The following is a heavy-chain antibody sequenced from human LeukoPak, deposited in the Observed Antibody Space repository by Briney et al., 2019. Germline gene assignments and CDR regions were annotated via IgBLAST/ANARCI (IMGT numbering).Heavy chain of an antibody. CDR3: ARDDGVAVASVDY. J-gene: IGHJ4*02. CDR1: GFTFSSYE. V-gene: IGHV3-48*03. Sequence: GGSLRLSCAASGFTFSSYEMNWVRQAPGKGLEWVSYISSSGSTIYYADSVKGRFTISRDNAKNSLYLQMNSLRAEDTAVYYCARDDGVAVASVDYWGQGTLVTVSS. CDR2: ISSSGSTI. D-gene: IGHD6-19*01.